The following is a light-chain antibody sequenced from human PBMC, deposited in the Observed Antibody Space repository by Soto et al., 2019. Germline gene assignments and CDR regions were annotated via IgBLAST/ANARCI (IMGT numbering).Light chain of an antibody. V-gene: IGKV3-20*01. J-gene: IGKJ1*01. CDR3: QQYESSRT. Sequence: EIVLTQSPGTLSLSPGERATLSCRASHTVSSIFLDWYQQKPGQAPRLLIYGASSRATGIPDRFSGSGSGTDFTLTIRRLEPEDFAMYYCQQYESSRTFGQGTKVEMK. CDR1: HTVSSIF. CDR2: GAS.